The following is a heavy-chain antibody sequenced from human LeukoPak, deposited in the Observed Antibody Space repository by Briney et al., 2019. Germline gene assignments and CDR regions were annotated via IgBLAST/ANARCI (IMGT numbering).Heavy chain of an antibody. V-gene: IGHV4-39*01. CDR3: ARQRIAARPDYFDY. Sequence: PSETLSLTCTVSGGPISSSSYYWGWIRQPPGKGLEWIGSIYYSGSTYYNPSLKSRVTISVDTSKNQFSLKLSSVTAADTAVYYCARQRIAARPDYFDYWGQGTLVTVSS. CDR2: IYYSGST. D-gene: IGHD6-6*01. CDR1: GGPISSSSYY. J-gene: IGHJ4*02.